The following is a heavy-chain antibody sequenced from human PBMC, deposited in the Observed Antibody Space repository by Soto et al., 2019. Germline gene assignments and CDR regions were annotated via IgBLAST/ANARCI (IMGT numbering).Heavy chain of an antibody. CDR1: GFTFSSYA. J-gene: IGHJ4*02. CDR3: ARGGGAYYYSGLDY. D-gene: IGHD3-22*01. Sequence: QVQLVESGGGVVQPGRSLRLSCAASGFTFSSYAMHWVRQAPGKGLEWVAIISYDGTNKYHADSVKDRFTISRDNSMNTLYLQVNSLGPDDTSVYYCARGGGAYYYSGLDYWGQGTLVTVSS. CDR2: ISYDGTNK. V-gene: IGHV3-30-3*01.